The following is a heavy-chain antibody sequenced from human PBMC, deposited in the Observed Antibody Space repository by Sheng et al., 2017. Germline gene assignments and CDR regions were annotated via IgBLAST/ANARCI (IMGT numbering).Heavy chain of an antibody. D-gene: IGHD3-22*01. V-gene: IGHV3-64*07. CDR1: GFTFSSYS. CDR3: ARGSPVYYDSSGTFDY. J-gene: IGHJ4*02. CDR2: ITSNGGST. Sequence: EVQLVESGGGLVQPGGSLRLSCAASGFTFSSYSMHWVRQAPGKGLEYVSAITSNGGSTYYADSVKGRFSISRDNSKNTLYLQMGSLRAEDMAVYYCARGSPVYYDSSGTFDYWGQGTLVTVSS.